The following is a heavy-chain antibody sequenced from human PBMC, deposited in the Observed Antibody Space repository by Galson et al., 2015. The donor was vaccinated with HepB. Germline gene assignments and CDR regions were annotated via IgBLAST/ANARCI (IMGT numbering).Heavy chain of an antibody. V-gene: IGHV1-2*02. D-gene: IGHD1-26*01. J-gene: IGHJ4*02. CDR3: ARLRIVGSTTAFDY. CDR1: GYTFTGYF. Sequence: SVKVSCKASGYTFTGYFMHWVRQSPGQGLEWMGWINPTSGGTNYAPKFQGRVTMTRDTSISTAYMELSSLTSDDTAVYYCARLRIVGSTTAFDYWGQGTLVTVSS. CDR2: INPTSGGT.